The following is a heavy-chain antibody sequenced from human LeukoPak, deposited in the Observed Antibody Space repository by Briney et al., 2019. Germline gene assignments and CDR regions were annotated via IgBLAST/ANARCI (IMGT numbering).Heavy chain of an antibody. CDR2: IIPIFGTA. V-gene: IGHV1-69*13. CDR1: GGTFSSYA. J-gene: IGHJ4*02. D-gene: IGHD3-22*01. Sequence: SVKVSCKAPGGTFSSYAISWVRQAPGQGLEWMGGIIPIFGTANYAQKFQGRVTITADESTSTAYMELSSLRSEDTAVYYCARDVYYYDSSGYYNAYWGQGTLVTVSS. CDR3: ARDVYYYDSSGYYNAY.